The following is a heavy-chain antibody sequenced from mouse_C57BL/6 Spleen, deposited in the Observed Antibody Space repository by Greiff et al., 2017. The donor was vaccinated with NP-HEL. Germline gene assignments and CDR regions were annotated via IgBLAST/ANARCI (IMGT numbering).Heavy chain of an antibody. CDR2: INPSSGYT. D-gene: IGHD1-1*01. CDR1: GYTFTSYT. J-gene: IGHJ3*01. V-gene: IGHV1-4*01. CDR3: ARYYYGSPFAY. Sequence: QVQLQQSGAELARPGASVKMSCKASGYTFTSYTMHWVKQRPGQGLEWIGYINPSSGYTKYNQKFKDKATLTADKSSSTAYMQLSSLTSEDSAVYYCARYYYGSPFAYWGQGTLVTVSA.